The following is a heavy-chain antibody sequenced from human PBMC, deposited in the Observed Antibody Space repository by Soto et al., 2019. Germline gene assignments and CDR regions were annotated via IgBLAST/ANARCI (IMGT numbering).Heavy chain of an antibody. Sequence: GGSLRLSCAASGFTSSSYWMSWVRQAPGKGLEWVANIKQDGSEKYYVDSVKGRFTISRDNAKNSLYLQMNSLRAEDTAVYYCARDRGGLQYYYYGMDGWGQGTTVTVSS. V-gene: IGHV3-7*01. CDR2: IKQDGSEK. D-gene: IGHD4-4*01. CDR3: ARDRGGLQYYYYGMDG. CDR1: GFTSSSYW. J-gene: IGHJ6*02.